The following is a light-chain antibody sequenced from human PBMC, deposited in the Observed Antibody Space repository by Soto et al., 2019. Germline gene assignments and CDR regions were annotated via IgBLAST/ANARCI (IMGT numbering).Light chain of an antibody. V-gene: IGKV3-15*01. CDR3: QQYNIWPLWT. CDR2: AAS. CDR1: ESVTSS. Sequence: EIVMTQSPATLSVSPGDRATLSCRASESVTSSLAWYQQKPGQPPRLLIYAASTRATDVPARFSGGGSETEVTLTISSLQSADFAVYFCQQYNIWPLWTFGQGTKVEIK. J-gene: IGKJ1*01.